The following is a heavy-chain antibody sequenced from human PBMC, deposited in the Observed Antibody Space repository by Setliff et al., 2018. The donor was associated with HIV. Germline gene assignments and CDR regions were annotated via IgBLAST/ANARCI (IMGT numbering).Heavy chain of an antibody. J-gene: IGHJ6*03. D-gene: IGHD3-22*01. CDR3: ARGRNYDSSGYGDYYYYMDV. Sequence: SVKVSCKVSGDTFRNYALNWVRQAPGQGLEWMGGIIPPVGAAVYAQNCQGRVTITADESTSTAYMQLSSLRSDDTAVYYCARGRNYDSSGYGDYYYYMDVWGKGTTVTVSS. V-gene: IGHV1-69*13. CDR2: IIPPVGAA. CDR1: GDTFRNYA.